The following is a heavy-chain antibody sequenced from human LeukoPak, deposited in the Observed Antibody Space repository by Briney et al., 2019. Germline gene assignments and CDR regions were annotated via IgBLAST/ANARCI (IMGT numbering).Heavy chain of an antibody. J-gene: IGHJ4*02. Sequence: GGSLRLSCAASGFTFDDYAMHWVRQAPGKGLEWVSGISWNSGSIGYADSVKGRFTISRDNAKNSLYLQMNSLRAEDTAVYYCARDWEYCSSTSCHSNFDYWGQGTLVTVSS. CDR1: GFTFDDYA. CDR3: ARDWEYCSSTSCHSNFDY. CDR2: ISWNSGSI. D-gene: IGHD2-2*01. V-gene: IGHV3-9*01.